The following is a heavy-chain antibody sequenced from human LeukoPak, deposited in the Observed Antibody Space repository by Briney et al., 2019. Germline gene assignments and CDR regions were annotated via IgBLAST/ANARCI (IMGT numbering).Heavy chain of an antibody. CDR3: ARDSTPYDSSGYCYDY. Sequence: GGSLRLSCAASGFTFSSSAMNWVRQAPGKGLEWVSSISTGSSYIYYADSVKGRFTISRENAKNSLYLQMNSLRAEDTAVYYCARDSTPYDSSGYCYDYWGQGTLVTVSS. D-gene: IGHD3-22*01. CDR2: ISTGSSYI. CDR1: GFTFSSSA. V-gene: IGHV3-21*01. J-gene: IGHJ4*02.